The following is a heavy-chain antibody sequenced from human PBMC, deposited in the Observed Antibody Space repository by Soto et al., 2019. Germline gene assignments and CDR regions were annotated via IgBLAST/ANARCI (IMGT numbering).Heavy chain of an antibody. D-gene: IGHD2-8*02. CDR3: AESHWYGY. Sequence: VQLLESGGGLVQPGGSLRLSCAASGFTFSNYVMSWVRQAPGKGLEWVSSISGSGDNTYYADSVKGRFTISRNNSENALYLQMNSLRAEDTAIYYCAESHWYGYWDQGTLVTVST. CDR2: ISGSGDNT. V-gene: IGHV3-23*01. J-gene: IGHJ4*02. CDR1: GFTFSNYV.